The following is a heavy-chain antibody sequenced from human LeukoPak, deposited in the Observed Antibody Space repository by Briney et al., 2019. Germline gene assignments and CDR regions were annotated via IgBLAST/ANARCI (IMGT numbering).Heavy chain of an antibody. CDR1: GGSFSGYY. J-gene: IGHJ6*02. CDR3: AREAKDYYYGMDV. CDR2: INHSGST. V-gene: IGHV4-34*01. Sequence: SETLSLTCAVYGGSFSGYYWSWIRQPPGKGLEWIGEINHSGSTNYNPSLKSRVTISVDTSKNQFSLKLSSVTAADTAVYYRAREAKDYYYGMDVWGQGTTVTVSS.